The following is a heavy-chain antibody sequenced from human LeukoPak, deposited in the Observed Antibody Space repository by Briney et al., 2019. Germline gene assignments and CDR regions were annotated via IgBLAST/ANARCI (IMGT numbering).Heavy chain of an antibody. Sequence: SETLSLTCTVSGGSISSGGYYWTWIRQHPGKGLEWIGYIYYSGSTYYTPSLKSRLTISVDTSNNQFSLKLSSVTAADTAVYYCASTYYDILGMGVYGLDVWGQGTTVTVSS. CDR1: GGSISSGGYY. J-gene: IGHJ6*02. D-gene: IGHD3-9*01. CDR2: IYYSGST. V-gene: IGHV4-31*03. CDR3: ASTYYDILGMGVYGLDV.